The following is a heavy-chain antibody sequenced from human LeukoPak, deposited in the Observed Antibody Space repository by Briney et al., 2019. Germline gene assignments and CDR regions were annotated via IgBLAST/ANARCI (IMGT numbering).Heavy chain of an antibody. CDR3: ARRIPNHYYYGMDV. CDR1: GGSISSYY. V-gene: IGHV4-59*01. CDR2: IYYSGST. J-gene: IGHJ6*02. Sequence: KPSETLSLTCTVSGGSISSYYWSWIRQPPGKGLECIGYIYYSGSTNYNPSLKSRVTISVDTSKNQFSLKLSSVTAADTAVYYCARRIPNHYYYGMDVWGQGTTVTVSS. D-gene: IGHD2-15*01.